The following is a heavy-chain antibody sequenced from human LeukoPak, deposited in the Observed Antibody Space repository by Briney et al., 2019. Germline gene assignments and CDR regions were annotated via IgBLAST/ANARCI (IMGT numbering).Heavy chain of an antibody. CDR3: ARIAVGYYYDSSGYYFDY. J-gene: IGHJ4*02. D-gene: IGHD3-22*01. Sequence: PGGSLRLSCAASGFTFSSYTMSWVRQAPGKGLEWVSSITSGSSYIYYADSVKGRFTIARDNAKNPLYLQMDSLRAEDTAVYYCARIAVGYYYDSSGYYFDYWGQGTLVTVSS. V-gene: IGHV3-21*01. CDR1: GFTFSSYT. CDR2: ITSGSSYI.